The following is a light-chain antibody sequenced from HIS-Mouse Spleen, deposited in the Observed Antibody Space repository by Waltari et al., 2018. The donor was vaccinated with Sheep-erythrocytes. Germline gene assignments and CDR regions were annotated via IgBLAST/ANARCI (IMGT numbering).Light chain of an antibody. CDR3: CSYAGSSTPWV. V-gene: IGLV2-23*01. J-gene: IGLJ3*02. CDR2: EGS. CDR1: SSDVGSYNL. Sequence: QSALTQPASVSGSPGPSITIPCTGTSSDVGSYNLASWYQQHPGKAPNLMIYEGSKRPSGVSNRFSGSKSGNTASLTISGLQAEDEADYYCCSYAGSSTPWVFGGGTKLTVL.